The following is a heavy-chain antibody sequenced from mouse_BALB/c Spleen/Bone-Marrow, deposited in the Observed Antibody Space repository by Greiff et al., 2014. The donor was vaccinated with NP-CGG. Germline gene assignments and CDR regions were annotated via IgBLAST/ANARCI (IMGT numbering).Heavy chain of an antibody. CDR2: TNPGSGGT. Sequence: VQLVESGAELVRPGTSVKVSCKASGYAFTNYLIEWVKQRPGQGLEWIGMTNPGSGGTNYNEKFKGKATLTADKSSSTAYMQLSSLTSDDSAVYFCARRDGSYFDYWGQGTTLTVSS. J-gene: IGHJ2*01. D-gene: IGHD3-3*01. V-gene: IGHV1-54*01. CDR3: ARRDGSYFDY. CDR1: GYAFTNYL.